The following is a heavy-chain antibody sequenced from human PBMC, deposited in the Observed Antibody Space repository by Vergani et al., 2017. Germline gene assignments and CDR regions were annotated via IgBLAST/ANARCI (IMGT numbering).Heavy chain of an antibody. Sequence: EVDLVESGGGLAQPGGSLRLSCEASGITFWKFGMHWVRQGPGKGLEWVSGINWNGGSTGYADSVKGRFAISRDNSKNSLYQQMNSLRAEDNALYYYARERNEYYDFWSVYYTHYYFDYWGGGTLIAVS. CDR1: GITFWKFG. D-gene: IGHD3-3*01. CDR2: INWNGGST. J-gene: IGHJ4*02. CDR3: ARERNEYYDFWSVYYTHYYFDY. V-gene: IGHV3-20*04.